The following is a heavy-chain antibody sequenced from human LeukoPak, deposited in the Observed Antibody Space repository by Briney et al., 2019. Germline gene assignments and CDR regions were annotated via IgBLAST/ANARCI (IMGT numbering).Heavy chain of an antibody. J-gene: IGHJ4*02. Sequence: GGSLRLSCAASGFTFSNYAMTWVRQAPRKGLEWVSTISGSDGSTYYADSVKGRFTISRDNSRNTLYLQMNSLRAEDTAVYYCARGGAARPDYWGQGTMVTVFS. D-gene: IGHD6-6*01. V-gene: IGHV3-23*01. CDR1: GFTFSNYA. CDR2: ISGSDGST. CDR3: ARGGAARPDY.